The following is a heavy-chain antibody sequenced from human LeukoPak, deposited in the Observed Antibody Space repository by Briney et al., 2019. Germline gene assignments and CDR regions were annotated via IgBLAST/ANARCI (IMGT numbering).Heavy chain of an antibody. J-gene: IGHJ6*02. CDR1: GYTLTELS. V-gene: IGHV1-24*01. D-gene: IGHD3-22*01. CDR3: ATGGIVVVTHQYGMDV. CDR2: FNPEDGET. Sequence: GASVKLSCKVSGYTLTELSMHSVRQAPGKGVEWMGGFNPEDGETIYAKKFKGRVTMPEDTYTDTAYMELSSLRSEDTAVYYCATGGIVVVTHQYGMDVWGQGTTVTVSS.